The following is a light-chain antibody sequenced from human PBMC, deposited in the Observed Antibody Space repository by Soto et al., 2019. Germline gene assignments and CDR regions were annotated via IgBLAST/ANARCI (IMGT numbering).Light chain of an antibody. CDR1: QSLVHSDGNTY. V-gene: IGKV2-30*02. CDR2: RVS. J-gene: IGKJ1*01. CDR3: MQRTHRRT. Sequence: DIVMTQSPLALPVTLGQPASISCRSSQSLVHSDGNTYLNWFQQRPGQSPRRLIYRVSNRDSGVPDRFSGSGSGTDFTLKISRVEAEDVGVYHCMQRTHRRTFGQGTKVDIK.